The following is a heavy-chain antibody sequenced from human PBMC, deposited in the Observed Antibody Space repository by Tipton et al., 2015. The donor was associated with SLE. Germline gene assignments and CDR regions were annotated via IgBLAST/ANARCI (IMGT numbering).Heavy chain of an antibody. V-gene: IGHV3-21*01. CDR2: ISSSSSYI. J-gene: IGHJ4*02. D-gene: IGHD6-6*01. CDR1: GFTFSSYS. CDR3: ARDGGYSSSSTDY. Sequence: SGFTFSSYSMNWVRQAPGKGLEWVSSISSSSSYIYYADSVKGRFTISRDNAKNSLYLQMNSLRAEDTAVYYCARDGGYSSSSTDYWGQGTLVTVSS.